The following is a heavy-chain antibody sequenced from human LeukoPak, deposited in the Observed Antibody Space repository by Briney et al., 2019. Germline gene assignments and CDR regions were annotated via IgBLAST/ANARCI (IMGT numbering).Heavy chain of an antibody. CDR1: GFTFSSYW. V-gene: IGHV3-74*01. J-gene: IGHJ4*02. CDR3: ARAQEYYYDSSGTFDY. Sequence: PGGSLRLSCAASGFTFSSYWMHWVRQAPGKGLVWVSRINSDGSSASYADSVKGRFTISRDNAKNTLYLQMNSLRAEDTAVYYCARAQEYYYDSSGTFDYWGQGTLVTVSS. CDR2: INSDGSSA. D-gene: IGHD3-22*01.